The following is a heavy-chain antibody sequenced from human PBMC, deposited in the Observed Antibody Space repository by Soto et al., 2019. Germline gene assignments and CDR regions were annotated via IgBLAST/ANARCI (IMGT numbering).Heavy chain of an antibody. D-gene: IGHD3-10*01. J-gene: IGHJ3*02. CDR1: GFTFSSYA. Sequence: EVQLLESGGGLVQPGGSLRLSCAASGFTFSSYAMSWVRQAPGKGLEWVSAISGSGGSTYYADSVKGRFTISRDNSKNTLYLQMNSLRAEDTAVYYCVIPPSGLLWFGELLSDAFDIWGQGTMVTVSS. CDR3: VIPPSGLLWFGELLSDAFDI. CDR2: ISGSGGST. V-gene: IGHV3-23*01.